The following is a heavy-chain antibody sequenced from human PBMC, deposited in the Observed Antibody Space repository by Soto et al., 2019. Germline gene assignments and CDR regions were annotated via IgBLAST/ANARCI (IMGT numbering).Heavy chain of an antibody. Sequence: QVQLVEYGGGVVQPGRSLRLSCAASGFTFSSYAIHWVRQAPGKGLEWVAVISYDGSNKYYADSVKGRFTISRDNSKNTLYLQMNSLRADDTAVYYCARTTGYSGYDLAGPFDYWGQGTLVTVSS. CDR3: ARTTGYSGYDLAGPFDY. J-gene: IGHJ4*02. CDR1: GFTFSSYA. CDR2: ISYDGSNK. D-gene: IGHD5-12*01. V-gene: IGHV3-30-3*01.